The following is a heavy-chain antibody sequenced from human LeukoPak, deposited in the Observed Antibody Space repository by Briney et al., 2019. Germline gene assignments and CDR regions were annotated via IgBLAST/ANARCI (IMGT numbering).Heavy chain of an antibody. V-gene: IGHV3-11*01. CDR1: GFTFSDYS. CDR2: IGRSGTII. CDR3: ARVSGYCSNSNCYALYYFGS. D-gene: IGHD2-2*03. Sequence: GGSLRLSCAASGFTFSDYSITWIRQAPGKGLEWVSFIGRSGTIIFYADSVKGRFSISRDNAKNSLYLQMNSLRAEGTAVYYCARVSGYCSNSNCYALYYFGSWGQGTLVTVSS. J-gene: IGHJ4*02.